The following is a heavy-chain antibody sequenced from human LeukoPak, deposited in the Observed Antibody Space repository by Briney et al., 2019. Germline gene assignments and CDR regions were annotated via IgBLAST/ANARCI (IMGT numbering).Heavy chain of an antibody. J-gene: IGHJ4*02. CDR3: ARGIESYGDYGY. CDR1: GGSISGSY. CDR2: MYNSGST. D-gene: IGHD4-17*01. Sequence: SETLSLTCTASGGSISGSYWSWIRQPPGKGLEWIAYMYNSGSTNYNPSLKSRVTISIDTSKNQFSLKLSSLTAADTAIYYCARGIESYGDYGYWGQGVLVTVSS. V-gene: IGHV4-59*01.